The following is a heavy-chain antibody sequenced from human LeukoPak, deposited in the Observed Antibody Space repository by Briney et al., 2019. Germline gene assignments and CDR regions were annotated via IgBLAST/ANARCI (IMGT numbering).Heavy chain of an antibody. J-gene: IGHJ4*02. CDR3: ARTYYYDSSGYYALDFDY. V-gene: IGHV1-2*06. CDR2: INPNSGGT. CDR1: GYTFTGYY. Sequence: ASVKVSCKASGYTFTGYYMHWVRQAPGQGLEWMGRINPNSGGTNYAQKFQGRVTMTRDTSISTAYMELSRLRSDDTAVYYCARTYYYDSSGYYALDFDYWGQGTLDTVSS. D-gene: IGHD3-22*01.